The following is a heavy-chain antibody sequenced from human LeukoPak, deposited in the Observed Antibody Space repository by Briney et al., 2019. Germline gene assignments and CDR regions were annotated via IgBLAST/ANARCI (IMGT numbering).Heavy chain of an antibody. D-gene: IGHD3-10*01. CDR3: ARGVRYYGSGSYPLNWFDP. J-gene: IGHJ5*02. V-gene: IGHV4-59*01. CDR1: GGSISSYY. CDR2: IDYSGTT. Sequence: PSETLSLTCTVSGGSISSYYWSWIRQPPGKGLQWIGYIDYSGTTNYNPSLKSRVTISVDTSKNQFSLKLSSVTAADTAVYYCARGVRYYGSGSYPLNWFDPWGQGTLVTVSS.